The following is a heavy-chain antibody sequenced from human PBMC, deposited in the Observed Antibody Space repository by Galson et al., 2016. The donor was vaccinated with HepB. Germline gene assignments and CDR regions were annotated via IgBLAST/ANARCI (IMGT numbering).Heavy chain of an antibody. CDR3: SKDDIRPSADGRSFYQYAFDM. V-gene: IGHV3-33*06. Sequence: SLRLSCAASGFTFSNHGMHWVRQTPDKGLEWVAVVWHDGSNDHYADSVQGRFTISRDNSKNTLYLQMNSLRPEDTAIYYCSKDDIRPSADGRSFYQYAFDMWGQGTVVTVS. J-gene: IGHJ3*02. CDR1: GFTFSNHG. CDR2: VWHDGSND. D-gene: IGHD2-15*01.